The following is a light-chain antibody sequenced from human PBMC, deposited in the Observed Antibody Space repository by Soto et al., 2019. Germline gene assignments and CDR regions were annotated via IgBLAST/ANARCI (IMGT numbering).Light chain of an antibody. CDR1: QSVSSSY. CDR3: QQYGSSPGT. Sequence: EIVLTQSPGTLSLSPGERATLSCRASQSVSSSYLAWYQQKPGQAPRLLIYGASSRAPGIPDRCNGSGSGTDFTLTISRLEPEDFAVYYCQQYGSSPGTFGQGTKVEIK. V-gene: IGKV3-20*01. J-gene: IGKJ1*01. CDR2: GAS.